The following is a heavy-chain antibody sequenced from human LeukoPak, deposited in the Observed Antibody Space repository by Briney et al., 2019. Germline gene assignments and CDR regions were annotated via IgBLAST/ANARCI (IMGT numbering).Heavy chain of an antibody. V-gene: IGHV4-39*07. CDR3: ARHLHTWNGAYYYVDV. D-gene: IGHD1-20*01. Sequence: SETLTLTCTVSCDSIRRSSYFWAWVRQPPGKGLEWIGSVYSSGSTYYNPSLKSRVTISVDTSKNQFSLKLISVSAADTAIYYSARHLHTWNGAYYYVDVWGKGTTVTISS. J-gene: IGHJ6*03. CDR1: CDSIRRSSYF. CDR2: VYSSGST.